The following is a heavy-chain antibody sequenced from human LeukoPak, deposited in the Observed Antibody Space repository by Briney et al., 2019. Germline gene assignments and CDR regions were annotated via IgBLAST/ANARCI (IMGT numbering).Heavy chain of an antibody. J-gene: IGHJ4*02. CDR2: ISHTSDSI. CDR3: SRATRNVYDY. V-gene: IGHV3-48*01. Sequence: GGSLRLSCVASGFTFRIYGMNWVRQAPGKGPEWVSYISHTSDSILYADSVKGRFTMSRDNAKKSLYLQMNSLRAEDSAVYYCSRATRNVYDYWGQGTLGTVSA. CDR1: GFTFRIYG. D-gene: IGHD5/OR15-5a*01.